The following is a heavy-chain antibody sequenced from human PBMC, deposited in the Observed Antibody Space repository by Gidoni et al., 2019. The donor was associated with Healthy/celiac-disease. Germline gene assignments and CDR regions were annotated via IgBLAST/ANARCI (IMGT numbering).Heavy chain of an antibody. CDR3: AIRPDFGGGVY. Sequence: EVQLLESGGGLVQPGGSLRLSCAASGFTFSSYAMGWVRQAPGKGLEWVSAISGSGGSTDYADSVKGRFTISRDNSKNTLYLQMNSLRAEDTAVYYCAIRPDFGGGVYWGQGTLVTVSS. J-gene: IGHJ4*02. V-gene: IGHV3-23*01. D-gene: IGHD3-3*01. CDR1: GFTFSSYA. CDR2: ISGSGGST.